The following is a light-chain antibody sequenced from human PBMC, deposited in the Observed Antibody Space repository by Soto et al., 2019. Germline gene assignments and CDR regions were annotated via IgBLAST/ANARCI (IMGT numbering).Light chain of an antibody. CDR3: QQRSNWLT. V-gene: IGKV3D-11*01. Sequence: EIVLTQSPATLSLSPGERATLSCRASQGVSSYLAWYQQKPGQAPRLLIYDASNRATGIPARFSGSGPGTDFTLTISSLEPEVFAVSYCQQRSNWLTFGGGTKVEIK. J-gene: IGKJ4*01. CDR2: DAS. CDR1: QGVSSY.